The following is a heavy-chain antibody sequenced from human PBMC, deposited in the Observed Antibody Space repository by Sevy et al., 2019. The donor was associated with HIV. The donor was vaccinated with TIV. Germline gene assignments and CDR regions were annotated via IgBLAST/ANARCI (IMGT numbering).Heavy chain of an antibody. D-gene: IGHD3-3*01. V-gene: IGHV3-48*01. CDR1: GFTFSSYS. J-gene: IGHJ6*01. CDR2: ISSSSSTI. CDR3: ARRQVSPKNGQTSIFGVVIMYWGMDV. Sequence: GGSLRLSCAASGFTFSSYSMNWVRQAPGKGLEWVSYISSSSSTIYYADSVKGRFTISRDNAKNSLYLQMNSLRAEDTAVYYCARRQVSPKNGQTSIFGVVIMYWGMDVWGQGTTVTVSS.